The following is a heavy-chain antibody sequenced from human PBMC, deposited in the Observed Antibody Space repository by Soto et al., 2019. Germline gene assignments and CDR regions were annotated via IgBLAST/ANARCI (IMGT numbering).Heavy chain of an antibody. CDR2: IIPILGIA. V-gene: IGHV1-69*02. D-gene: IGHD2-2*01. CDR1: GGTFSSYT. CDR3: AFDDDCSSTSCPSGY. Sequence: SVKVSCKASGGTFSSYTISWVRQAPGQGLEWMGRIIPILGIANYAQKFQGRVTITADKSTSTAYMELSSLRSEDTAVYYCAFDDDCSSTSCPSGYWGQGTLVTVSS. J-gene: IGHJ4*02.